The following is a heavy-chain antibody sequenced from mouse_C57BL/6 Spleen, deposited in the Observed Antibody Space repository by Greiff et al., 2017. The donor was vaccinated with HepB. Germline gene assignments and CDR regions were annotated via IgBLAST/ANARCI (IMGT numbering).Heavy chain of an antibody. CDR2: IYPRSGNT. Sequence: VKLMESGAELARPGASVKLSCKASGYTFTSYGISWVKQRTGQGLEWIGEIYPRSGNTYYNEKFKGKATLTADKSSSTAYMELRSLTSEDSAVYFCARRAYDGYFDVWGTGTTVTVSS. D-gene: IGHD2-12*01. CDR3: ARRAYDGYFDV. J-gene: IGHJ1*03. CDR1: GYTFTSYG. V-gene: IGHV1-81*01.